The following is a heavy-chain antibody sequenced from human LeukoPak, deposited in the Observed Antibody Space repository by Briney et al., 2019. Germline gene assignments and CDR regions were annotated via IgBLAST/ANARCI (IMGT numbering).Heavy chain of an antibody. CDR2: IYYSGST. J-gene: IGHJ3*02. D-gene: IGHD4-17*01. CDR1: GGSISSYY. Sequence: SETLSLTCTVSGGSISSYYWSWIRQPPGEGLEWIGYIYYSGSTNYNPSLKSRVTISVDTSKNQFSLKLSSVTAADTAVYYCARGLLSAFDIWGQGTMVTVSS. CDR3: ARGLLSAFDI. V-gene: IGHV4-59*08.